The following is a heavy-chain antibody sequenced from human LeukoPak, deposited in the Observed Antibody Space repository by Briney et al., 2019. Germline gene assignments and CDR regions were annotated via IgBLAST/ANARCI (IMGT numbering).Heavy chain of an antibody. V-gene: IGHV3-30-3*01. J-gene: IGHJ4*02. CDR1: GFTFSSYA. D-gene: IGHD5-18*01. CDR2: ISYDGSNK. CDR3: AREGNTAMVEVYFDY. Sequence: GGSLGLSCAASGFTFSSYAMHWVRQAPGKGLEWVAVISYDGSNKYYADSVKGRFTISRDNSKNTLYLQMNSLRAEDTAVYYCAREGNTAMVEVYFDYWGQGTLVTVSS.